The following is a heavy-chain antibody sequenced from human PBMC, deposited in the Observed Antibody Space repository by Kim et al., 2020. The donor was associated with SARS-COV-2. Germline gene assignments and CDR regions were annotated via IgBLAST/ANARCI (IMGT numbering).Heavy chain of an antibody. V-gene: IGHV1-3*01. J-gene: IGHJ4*02. CDR3: ARDMNPTVYDY. D-gene: IGHD4-4*01. Sequence: KTKYAQKLQGRVTITRDPSATTAYMDLSSLTSEDTAMYYCARDMNPTVYDYWGQGTLVTVSS. CDR2: KT.